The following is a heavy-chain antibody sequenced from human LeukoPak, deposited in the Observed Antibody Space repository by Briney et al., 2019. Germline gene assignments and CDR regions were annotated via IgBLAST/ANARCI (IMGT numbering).Heavy chain of an antibody. CDR1: GFTFSSYA. Sequence: GGSLRLSCAASGFTFSSYATHWVRQAPGKGLEWVAVISYDGSNKYYADSVKGRFTISRDNSKNTLYLQMNSLRAEDTAVYYCARVRDIVVVVDGMDVWGQGTTVTVSS. J-gene: IGHJ6*02. D-gene: IGHD2-15*01. V-gene: IGHV3-30*04. CDR2: ISYDGSNK. CDR3: ARVRDIVVVVDGMDV.